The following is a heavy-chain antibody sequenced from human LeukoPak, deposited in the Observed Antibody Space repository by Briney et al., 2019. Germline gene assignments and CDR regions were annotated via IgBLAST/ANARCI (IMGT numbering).Heavy chain of an antibody. Sequence: PGGSLRLSCAASGFSFSKYIMNWVRQAPGKGLEWVSYISSSSSTIFYADSVQGRFTISRDNAKNSLHLQMNSLRAEDTAVYYCAGGFPGGVWGKGDTFTVSS. CDR1: GFSFSKYI. V-gene: IGHV3-48*01. D-gene: IGHD3-3*01. CDR2: ISSSSSTI. CDR3: AGGFPGGV. J-gene: IGHJ6*04.